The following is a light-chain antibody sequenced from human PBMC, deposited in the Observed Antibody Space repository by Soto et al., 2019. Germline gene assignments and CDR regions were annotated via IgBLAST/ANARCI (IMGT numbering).Light chain of an antibody. CDR2: EGS. CDR1: ISDVGNYHL. J-gene: IGLJ3*02. Sequence: QSVLTQPASVSGSPGQSITISCIGIISDVGNYHLVSWYQQHPGKAPKLMIYEGSKRPSGVSNRFSGSKSGNTASLTISGLQAEDEADYHCCAYAGSSTLGFGGGTKVTVL. V-gene: IGLV2-23*01. CDR3: CAYAGSSTLG.